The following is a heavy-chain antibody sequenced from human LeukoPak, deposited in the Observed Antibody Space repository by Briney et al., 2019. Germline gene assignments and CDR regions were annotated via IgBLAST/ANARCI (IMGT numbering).Heavy chain of an antibody. CDR2: INHSGST. Sequence: SETLSLTCAVYGGSFSGYYWSWIRQPPGKGLEWIGEINHSGSTNYNPSLKSRVTISVDTSKNQFSLKLSSVTAADTAVYYRARGRTYYYDSSGYSGPFDYWGQGTLVTVSS. D-gene: IGHD3-22*01. CDR1: GGSFSGYY. J-gene: IGHJ4*02. V-gene: IGHV4-34*01. CDR3: ARGRTYYYDSSGYSGPFDY.